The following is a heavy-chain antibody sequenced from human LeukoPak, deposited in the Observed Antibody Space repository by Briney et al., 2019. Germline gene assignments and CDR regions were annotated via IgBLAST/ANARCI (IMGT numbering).Heavy chain of an antibody. CDR2: ISNDGSKK. J-gene: IGHJ4*02. CDR1: GFTFSSYA. D-gene: IGHD4-23*01. Sequence: PGRPLRLSCAASGFTFSSYAMHWVRQAPGKGLEWVAVISNDGSKKDYADSVKGRFTISRDNSKNTLYLQMNSLRAEDTAVYYCARGARKGDDYGGFFDYWGQGTLVTVSS. V-gene: IGHV3-30*04. CDR3: ARGARKGDDYGGFFDY.